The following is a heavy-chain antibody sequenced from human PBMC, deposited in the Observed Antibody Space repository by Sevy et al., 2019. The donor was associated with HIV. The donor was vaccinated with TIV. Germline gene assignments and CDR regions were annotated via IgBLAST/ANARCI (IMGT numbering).Heavy chain of an antibody. V-gene: IGHV3-66*03. CDR3: ARDRGCITMIVVVIHRAFDI. Sequence: GGSLRLSCAASGFTVSSNYMSWVRQAPGKGLEWVSVIYSCGSTYYADSVKGRFTISRDNSKNTLYLQMNSLRAEDTAVYYCARDRGCITMIVVVIHRAFDIWGQGTMVTVSS. D-gene: IGHD3-22*01. J-gene: IGHJ3*02. CDR2: IYSCGST. CDR1: GFTVSSNY.